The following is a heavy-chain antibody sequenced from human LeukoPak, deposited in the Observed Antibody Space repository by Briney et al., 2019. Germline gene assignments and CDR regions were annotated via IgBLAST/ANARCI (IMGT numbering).Heavy chain of an antibody. CDR1: GYTFTSYG. J-gene: IGHJ6*02. V-gene: IGHV1-18*01. CDR3: ARSSYYYGSGSNYYYGMDV. Sequence: ASVKVSCKASGYTFTSYGISWVRQAPGQGLEWMGWISAYNGNTNYALKLQGRVTMTTDTSTSTAYMELRSLRSDDTAVYYCARSSYYYGSGSNYYYGMDVWGQGTTVTVSS. CDR2: ISAYNGNT. D-gene: IGHD3-10*01.